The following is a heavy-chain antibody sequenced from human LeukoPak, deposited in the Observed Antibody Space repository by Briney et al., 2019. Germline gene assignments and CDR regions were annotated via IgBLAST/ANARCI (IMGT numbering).Heavy chain of an antibody. J-gene: IGHJ3*02. CDR1: GYTFNAXX. D-gene: IGHD5-18*01. V-gene: IGHV1-2*02. Sequence: ASVKVSXXXSGYTFNAXXXXXXXQAPGQGLXXXXXXNPNSGGTSYAQKXXXRVTXTRDXSISTAYMELSRLGSDXXAVYFCARAGGGYSSGWGAFDIWGQGTVVTVSS. CDR2: XNPNSGGT. CDR3: ARAGGGYSSGWGAFDI.